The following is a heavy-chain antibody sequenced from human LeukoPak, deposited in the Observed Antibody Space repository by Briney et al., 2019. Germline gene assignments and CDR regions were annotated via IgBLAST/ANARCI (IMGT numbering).Heavy chain of an antibody. CDR3: AKDDRWLQFCC. Sequence: GGSLRLSCAASGFTFSTYAMSWVRQAPGKGLEWVSGIIPSGHTTYYADSVRGRFTISRDNSRNTVYLQMNSLRAEDTAVYYCAKDDRWLQFCCWGQGTLVTVSA. CDR2: IIPSGHTT. D-gene: IGHD5-24*01. CDR1: GFTFSTYA. V-gene: IGHV3-23*01. J-gene: IGHJ4*02.